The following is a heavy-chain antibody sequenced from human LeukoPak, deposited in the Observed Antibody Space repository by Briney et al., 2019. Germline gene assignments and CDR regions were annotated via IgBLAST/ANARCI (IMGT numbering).Heavy chain of an antibody. J-gene: IGHJ4*02. CDR2: ISTSSIYI. CDR3: AREAEDCSGGSCYRSFDY. Sequence: GGSLRLSCAASGFTFSSYSMNWVRQAPGKGLEWVSSISTSSIYIYYADSLKGRFTISRDNAKNSLYLQMNSLRAEDTAVYYRAREAEDCSGGSCYRSFDYWGQGTLVTVSS. V-gene: IGHV3-21*01. CDR1: GFTFSSYS. D-gene: IGHD2-15*01.